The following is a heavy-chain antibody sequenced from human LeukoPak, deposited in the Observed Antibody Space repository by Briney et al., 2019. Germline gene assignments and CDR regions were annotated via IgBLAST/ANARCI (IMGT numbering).Heavy chain of an antibody. CDR1: GFTFSSFE. D-gene: IGHD1-1*01. V-gene: IGHV3-48*03. CDR2: ISSSGSTI. CDR3: AREVERRWYYYYYMDV. J-gene: IGHJ6*03. Sequence: GGSLRLSCAASGFTFSSFEMNWARQAPGKGLEWVSYISSSGSTIYYADSVKGRFTISRDNAKNSLYLQMNSLRAEDTAVYYCAREVERRWYYYYYMDVWGKGTTVTVSS.